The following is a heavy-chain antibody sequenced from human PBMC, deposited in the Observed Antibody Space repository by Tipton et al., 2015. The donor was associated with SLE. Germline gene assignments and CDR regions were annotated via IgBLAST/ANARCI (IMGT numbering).Heavy chain of an antibody. J-gene: IGHJ4*02. CDR3: ARGGRGYGDLDY. V-gene: IGHV4-59*01. CDR2: IYYSGST. CDR1: GGSISSYY. Sequence: TLSLTCTVSGGSISSYYWSWIRQPPGKGLEWIGYIYYSGSTNYNPSLKSRVTISVDTSKNQFSLKLSSVTAADTAVYYCARGGRGYGDLDYWGQGTLVTVSS. D-gene: IGHD4-17*01.